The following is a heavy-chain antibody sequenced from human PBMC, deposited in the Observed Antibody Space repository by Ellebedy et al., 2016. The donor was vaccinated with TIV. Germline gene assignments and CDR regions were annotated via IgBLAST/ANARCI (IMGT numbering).Heavy chain of an antibody. D-gene: IGHD3-9*01. CDR2: IYYSGST. CDR1: GGSISSYY. CDR3: ARGYDILTGFIDY. J-gene: IGHJ4*02. Sequence: MPSETLSLTCTVSGGSISSYYWSWIRQPPGKGLEWIGYIYYSGSTNYNPSLKSRVTISVDTSKNQFSLKLSSVTAADTAVYYCARGYDILTGFIDYWGQGTLVTVSS. V-gene: IGHV4-59*01.